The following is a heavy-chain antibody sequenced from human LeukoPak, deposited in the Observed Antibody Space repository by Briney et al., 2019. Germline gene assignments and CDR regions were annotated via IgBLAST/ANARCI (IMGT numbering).Heavy chain of an antibody. CDR3: ARDRLGPFDY. D-gene: IGHD2-21*01. CDR2: INPSGDST. J-gene: IGHJ4*02. V-gene: IGHV1-46*01. CDR1: GYTFISYY. Sequence: ASVKVSCKASGYTFISYYMHWVRQAPGQGLEWMGIINPSGDSTSYAQKFQGRVTMTRDTSTSTAYMELRSLRSDDTAVYYCARDRLGPFDYWGQGTLVTVSS.